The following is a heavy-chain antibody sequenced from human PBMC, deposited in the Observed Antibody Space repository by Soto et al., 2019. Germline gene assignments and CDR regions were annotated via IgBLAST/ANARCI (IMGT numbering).Heavy chain of an antibody. Sequence: GGSLRLSCVASGFTVSSNYMSWLRQAPGTGLEWVSVIYSNGNTYYADSVQGRFTISRDNSKNTLYLQMNSLRAEDTAVFYCARNYGSRTVTGDAFDIWGQGTMVTVSS. CDR2: IYSNGNT. V-gene: IGHV3-66*01. CDR1: GFTVSSNY. CDR3: ARNYGSRTVTGDAFDI. D-gene: IGHD3-10*01. J-gene: IGHJ3*02.